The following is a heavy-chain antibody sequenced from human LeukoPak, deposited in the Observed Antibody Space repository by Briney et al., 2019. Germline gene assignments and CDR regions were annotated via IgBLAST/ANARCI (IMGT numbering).Heavy chain of an antibody. CDR1: GGSFSGYY. CDR3: AIYPINSVYYFDY. D-gene: IGHD2-21*01. CDR2: INHSGST. V-gene: IGHV4-34*01. Sequence: PSETLSLTCAVYGGSFSGYYWSWIRQPPGKGLEWIGEINHSGSTNYNPSLKSRVTISVDTSKNQFSLKLSSVTAADTAVYYRAIYPINSVYYFDYWGQGTLVTVSS. J-gene: IGHJ4*02.